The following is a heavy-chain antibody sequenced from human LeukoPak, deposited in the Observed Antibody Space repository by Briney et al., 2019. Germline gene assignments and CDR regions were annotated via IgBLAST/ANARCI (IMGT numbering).Heavy chain of an antibody. CDR2: INCDDDK. V-gene: IGHV2-70*11. J-gene: IGHJ4*02. CDR3: ARTGDYSRHTDS. D-gene: IGHD2-21*01. Sequence: SGPALLKPTPTLTLTCTFSGFSRSPHGLCVSWIRQPPGNALEWLAGINCDDDKYYSTSLKTRLTTSKDTSKNQVVLTMTSMDTADTATYYYARTGDYSRHTDSWGQGTLVTVSS. CDR1: GFSRSPHGLC.